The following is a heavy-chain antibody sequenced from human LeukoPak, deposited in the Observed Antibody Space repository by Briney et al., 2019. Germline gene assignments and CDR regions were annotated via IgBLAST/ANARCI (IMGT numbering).Heavy chain of an antibody. CDR3: ARDGGGAYSLAFDI. V-gene: IGHV3-53*01. D-gene: IGHD1-26*01. CDR2: IYSGGST. J-gene: IGHJ3*02. Sequence: PGGSLRLSCAASGFSVISNYMSWVRQAPGKGLEWVSLIYSGGSTNYVDSVKGRFTISRDNSKNTLYLQMNNLRAEDTAVYYCARDGGGAYSLAFDIWGQGTTVTVSS. CDR1: GFSVISNY.